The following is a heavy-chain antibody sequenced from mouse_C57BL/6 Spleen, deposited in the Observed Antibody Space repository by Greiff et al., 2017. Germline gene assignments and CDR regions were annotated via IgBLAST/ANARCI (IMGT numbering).Heavy chain of an antibody. CDR1: GYTFTEYT. V-gene: IGHV1-62-2*01. D-gene: IGHD1-1*01. CDR2: FYPGSGSI. Sequence: VQLQQSGAELVKPGASVKLSCKASGYTFTEYTIHWVKQRSGQGLEWIGWFYPGSGSIKYNEKFKDKATLTADKSSSTVYMELSRLTSEDSAVYFFARHEEGVITTVPAWFAYWGQGTLVTVSA. J-gene: IGHJ3*01. CDR3: ARHEEGVITTVPAWFAY.